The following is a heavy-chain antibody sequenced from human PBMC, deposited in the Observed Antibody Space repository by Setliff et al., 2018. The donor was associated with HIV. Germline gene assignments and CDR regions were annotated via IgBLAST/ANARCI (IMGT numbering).Heavy chain of an antibody. D-gene: IGHD2-2*01. Sequence: GGSLRLSCTASGLSFNNHAFHWVRQAPGKGLEWVAVISSDGENTYYADSVKGRFSIFRNNGKNILYLRLNSVRPEDTAVYYCARDVGYCSSTSCYGGSSWHLELDYWGQGTLVTVSS. CDR3: ARDVGYCSSTSCYGGSSWHLELDY. CDR1: GLSFNNHA. CDR2: ISSDGENT. V-gene: IGHV3-30*14. J-gene: IGHJ4*02.